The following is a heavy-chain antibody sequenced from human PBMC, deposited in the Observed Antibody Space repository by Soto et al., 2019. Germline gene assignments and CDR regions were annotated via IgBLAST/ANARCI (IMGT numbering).Heavy chain of an antibody. CDR2: ISGSGGST. J-gene: IGHJ4*02. D-gene: IGHD5-18*01. Sequence: GGSLRLSCAASGFTFSSYAMSWVRQAPGKGLEWVSAISGSGGSTYYADSVKGRFTISRDNSKNTLYLQMNSLRAEETAVYYCANEGYSYGYLGGDYWGQGTLVTVSS. V-gene: IGHV3-23*01. CDR3: ANEGYSYGYLGGDY. CDR1: GFTFSSYA.